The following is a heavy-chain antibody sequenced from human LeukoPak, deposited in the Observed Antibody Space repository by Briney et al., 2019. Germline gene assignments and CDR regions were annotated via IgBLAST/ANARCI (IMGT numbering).Heavy chain of an antibody. D-gene: IGHD2-2*01. Sequence: PGGSLRLSCAASGFTFDDYAMHWVRQAPGKGLEWVSSISWNSGSIGYADSVKGRFTISRDNAKNSLYLQMNSLRAEDTAVYYCARGGPYCSSTSCHPSNFDYWGQGTLVTVSS. CDR2: ISWNSGSI. CDR3: ARGGPYCSSTSCHPSNFDY. J-gene: IGHJ4*02. CDR1: GFTFDDYA. V-gene: IGHV3-9*01.